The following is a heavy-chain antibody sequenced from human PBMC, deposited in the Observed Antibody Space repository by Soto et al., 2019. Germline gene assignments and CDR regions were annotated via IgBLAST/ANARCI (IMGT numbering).Heavy chain of an antibody. Sequence: PGESLKISCKGFGYSFSSYWIGWVRQMPGKDLEWMGIIYPGDSNTKYNPSFEGRVTMSADKSISTAYLQWSSLKASDTAMYYCARQGDGYNSSMDVWGQGTTVTSP. CDR3: ARQGDGYNSSMDV. J-gene: IGHJ6*02. V-gene: IGHV5-51*01. CDR1: GYSFSSYW. CDR2: IYPGDSNT. D-gene: IGHD5-12*01.